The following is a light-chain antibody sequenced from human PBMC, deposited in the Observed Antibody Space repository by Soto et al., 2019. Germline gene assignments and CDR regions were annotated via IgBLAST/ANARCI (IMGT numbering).Light chain of an antibody. Sequence: DIQMTQSPSSLSASVGDRVTITCRASQSVSSYLSWYQHRPGEAPKLLIYAASSLQSGVPSRFSGSGSGTDFTLTIRSLQPEDFATYSCQQNYNAPPTFGQGTKVEIK. CDR3: QQNYNAPPT. J-gene: IGKJ1*01. CDR1: QSVSSY. CDR2: AAS. V-gene: IGKV1-39*01.